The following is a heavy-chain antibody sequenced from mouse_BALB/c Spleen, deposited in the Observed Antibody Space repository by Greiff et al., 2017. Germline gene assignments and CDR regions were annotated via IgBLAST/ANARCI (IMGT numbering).Heavy chain of an antibody. CDR3: ARQGYYIVMDY. J-gene: IGHJ4*01. Sequence: EVQVVESGGGLVKPGGSLKLSCAASGFAFSSYDMSWVRQTPEKRLEWVAYISSGGGSTYYPDTVKGRFTISRDNAKNTLYLQMSSLKSEDTAMYYCARQGYYIVMDYWGQGTSVTVSS. CDR2: ISSGGGST. CDR1: GFAFSSYD. D-gene: IGHD2-12*01. V-gene: IGHV5-12-1*01.